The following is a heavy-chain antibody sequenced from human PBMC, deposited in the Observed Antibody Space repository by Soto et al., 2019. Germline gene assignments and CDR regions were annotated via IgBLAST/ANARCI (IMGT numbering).Heavy chain of an antibody. V-gene: IGHV3-33*01. Sequence: GGSLRLSCAASGFTFSSYGMHWVRQAPGKGLEWVAVIWYDGSNKYYADSVKGRFTISRDNSKNTLYLQMNSLRAGDTAVYYCARAGAAAGILLYYYYYYGMDVWGQGTTVTVSS. D-gene: IGHD6-13*01. CDR1: GFTFSSYG. CDR2: IWYDGSNK. CDR3: ARAGAAAGILLYYYYYYGMDV. J-gene: IGHJ6*02.